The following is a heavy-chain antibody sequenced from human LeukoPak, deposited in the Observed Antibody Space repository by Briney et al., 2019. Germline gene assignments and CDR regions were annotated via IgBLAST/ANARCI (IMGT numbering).Heavy chain of an antibody. CDR1: GFTFSSYA. V-gene: IGHV3-30-3*01. CDR3: ARVDDLDAFDI. CDR2: ISDDGSNK. D-gene: IGHD2-2*03. Sequence: SGGSVRLSCAASGFTFSSYAMHWVRQAPGKGLEWVAVISDDGSNKYYADSVKGRFTISRDNSKNTLYLQMNSLRAEDTAVYYCARVDDLDAFDIWGQGTMVTVSS. J-gene: IGHJ3*02.